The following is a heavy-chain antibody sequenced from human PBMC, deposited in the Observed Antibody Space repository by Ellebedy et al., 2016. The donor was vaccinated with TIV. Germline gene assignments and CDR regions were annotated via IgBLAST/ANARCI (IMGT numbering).Heavy chain of an antibody. CDR3: AKDVTGSYHIIDY. CDR1: GFTFSNYG. CDR2: ISGGGVST. D-gene: IGHD3-10*01. V-gene: IGHV3-23*01. J-gene: IGHJ4*02. Sequence: GESLKISCAASGFTFSNYGMSWVRQAPGKGLEWVSTISGGGVSTYYADSVKGRFTISRDKSKNTLYLQMDSLRADDTTVYHCAKDVTGSYHIIDYWGQGTLVTVSS.